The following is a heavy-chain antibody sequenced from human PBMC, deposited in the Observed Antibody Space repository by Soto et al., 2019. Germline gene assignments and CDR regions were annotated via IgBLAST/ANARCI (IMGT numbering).Heavy chain of an antibody. CDR1: GFSLSTSGVG. D-gene: IGHD1-7*01. V-gene: IGHV2-5*01. J-gene: IGHJ4*02. CDR2: IYWNDDK. Sequence: QITLKESGPTLVKPTQTLTVTCTFSGFSLSTSGVGVGGIRQPPRKALEWLAPIYWNDDKRYSPSLKSRLTLAKDTSKDQVVLTLTNMYPVGTASYDCAHLPGTGYFDSWGQGTPVTVSS. CDR3: AHLPGTGYFDS.